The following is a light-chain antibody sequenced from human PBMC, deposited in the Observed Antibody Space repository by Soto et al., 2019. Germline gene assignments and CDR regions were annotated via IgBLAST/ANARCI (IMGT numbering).Light chain of an antibody. CDR3: QQTTTFPLT. CDR2: RAS. V-gene: IGKV1-12*01. J-gene: IGKJ4*01. CDR1: QGITSW. Sequence: DIQMTQSPSSVSASVADRVTITCRASQGITSWLAWYQQKPGKAPKLLIYRASNLQSGVPSRFSGSGSGTDFTLTISGLQPADFATYYCQQTTTFPLTFGGGTKVEIK.